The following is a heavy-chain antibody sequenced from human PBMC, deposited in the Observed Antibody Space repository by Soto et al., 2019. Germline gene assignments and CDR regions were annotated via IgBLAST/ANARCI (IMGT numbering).Heavy chain of an antibody. J-gene: IGHJ6*02. CDR3: GREGQQLAQEKYYQFNGMDV. D-gene: IGHD6-13*01. V-gene: IGHV1-18*01. CDR1: GFTFSDYG. Sequence: ASVKVSCRASGFTFSDYGLSWVRQAPGQPLEWMGWISGDNINSKYSQKFQGRLTMTTDTSTATASMELRSLTSDDTAVYYCGREGQQLAQEKYYQFNGMDVWGQGTTVTVSS. CDR2: ISGDNINS.